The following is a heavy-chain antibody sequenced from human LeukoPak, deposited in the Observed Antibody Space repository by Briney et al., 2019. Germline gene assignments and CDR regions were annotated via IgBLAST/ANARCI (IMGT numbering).Heavy chain of an antibody. D-gene: IGHD3-3*01. V-gene: IGHV1-18*01. CDR1: GYTFTSYG. Sequence: ASVKVSCKASGYTFTSYGISWVRQAPGQGLEWMGWIGAYNGNTNYAQKLQGRVTMTTDTSTSTAYMELRSLRSDDTAVYYCARDVGATIFGVVTYYYYMDVWGKGTTVTVSS. CDR2: IGAYNGNT. J-gene: IGHJ6*03. CDR3: ARDVGATIFGVVTYYYYMDV.